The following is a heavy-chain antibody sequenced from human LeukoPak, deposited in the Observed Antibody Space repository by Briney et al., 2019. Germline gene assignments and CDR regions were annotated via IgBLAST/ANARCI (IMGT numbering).Heavy chain of an antibody. Sequence: GSSVKVSCKASGGTFSSYAISWVRQAPGQGLEWMGGIIPIFGTANYAQKFQGRVTITADESTSTAYMELSSLRSEDTAVYYCAGSVVVVAAGAFDIWGQGTMVTVSS. J-gene: IGHJ3*02. CDR1: GGTFSSYA. V-gene: IGHV1-69*01. CDR3: AGSVVVVAAGAFDI. CDR2: IIPIFGTA. D-gene: IGHD2-15*01.